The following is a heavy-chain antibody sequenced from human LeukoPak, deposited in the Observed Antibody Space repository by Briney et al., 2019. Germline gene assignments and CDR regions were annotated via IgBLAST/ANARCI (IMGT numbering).Heavy chain of an antibody. J-gene: IGHJ4*02. Sequence: ASVKVSCKASGYTFTGYYMHWVRQAPGQGLEWMGWINPSSGGTNYAQKFQGRVTMTRDTSISTAYMELSRLRSDDTAVYYCAREFAAAGLDYWGQGTLVTVSS. CDR2: INPSSGGT. V-gene: IGHV1-2*02. CDR3: AREFAAAGLDY. D-gene: IGHD6-13*01. CDR1: GYTFTGYY.